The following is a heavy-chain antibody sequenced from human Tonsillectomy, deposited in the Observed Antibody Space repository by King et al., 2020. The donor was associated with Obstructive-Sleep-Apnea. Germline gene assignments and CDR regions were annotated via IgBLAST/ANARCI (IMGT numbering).Heavy chain of an antibody. CDR2: ISSSSSTI. CDR1: GFTFSSYS. D-gene: IGHD6-19*01. Sequence: VQLVESGGGLVQPGGSLRLSCAASGFTFSSYSMNWVRQAPGKGLEWVSYISSSSSTIYYADSVKGRFTISRDNAKNSLYLQMNSLRAEDTAVYYCASPSPSGWYAYWGQGTLVTVSS. J-gene: IGHJ4*02. V-gene: IGHV3-48*04. CDR3: ASPSPSGWYAY.